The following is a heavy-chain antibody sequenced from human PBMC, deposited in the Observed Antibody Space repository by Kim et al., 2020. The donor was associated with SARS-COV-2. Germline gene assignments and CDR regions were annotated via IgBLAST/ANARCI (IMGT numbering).Heavy chain of an antibody. V-gene: IGHV4-59*01. D-gene: IGHD1-26*01. CDR2: ST. CDR3: ARAVGATLDY. J-gene: IGHJ4*02. Sequence: STNYNPPLKSRVTISVDTSKNQFSLKLSSVTAADTAVYYCARAVGATLDYWGQGTLVTVSS.